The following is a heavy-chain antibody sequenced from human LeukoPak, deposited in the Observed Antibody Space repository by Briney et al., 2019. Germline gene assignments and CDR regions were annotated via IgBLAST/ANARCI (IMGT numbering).Heavy chain of an antibody. Sequence: GGSLRLSCAASGFTFSSYEMNWVRQAPGKGLEWVSYISSSGSTIYYADSVKGRFTISRDNAKNSLYLQMDSLRAGDMAVYYCARDAGTAAVGTVGYFDSWGQGTLVTVSS. D-gene: IGHD6-13*01. CDR2: ISSSGSTI. V-gene: IGHV3-48*03. CDR1: GFTFSSYE. J-gene: IGHJ4*02. CDR3: ARDAGTAAVGTVGYFDS.